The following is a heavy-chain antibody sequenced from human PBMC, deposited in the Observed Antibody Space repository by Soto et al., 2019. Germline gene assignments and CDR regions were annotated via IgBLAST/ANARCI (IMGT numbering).Heavy chain of an antibody. J-gene: IGHJ4*02. Sequence: GGSLRLSCAASGFTFSSYAMSWVRQAPGKGLEWVSAISGSGGSTYYADSVKGRFTISRDNSKNTLYLQMNSLRAEDTAVYYCAKIVKDILTGYYELPDYWGQGTLVTVSS. V-gene: IGHV3-23*01. D-gene: IGHD3-9*01. CDR2: ISGSGGST. CDR3: AKIVKDILTGYYELPDY. CDR1: GFTFSSYA.